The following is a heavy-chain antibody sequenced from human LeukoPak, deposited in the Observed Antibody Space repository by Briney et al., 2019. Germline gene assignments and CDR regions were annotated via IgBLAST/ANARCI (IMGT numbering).Heavy chain of an antibody. CDR2: IYYSGST. CDR3: ARRLGYSYGLTDY. Sequence: SETLSLTCTVSGGSISSSSYYWGWIRQPPGKGLEWIGSIYYSGSTYYNPSLKSRVTISVDTSKNQFSLKLSSVTAADTAVYYCARRLGYSYGLTDYWGQGTLVTVSS. CDR1: GGSISSSSYY. D-gene: IGHD5-18*01. V-gene: IGHV4-39*01. J-gene: IGHJ4*02.